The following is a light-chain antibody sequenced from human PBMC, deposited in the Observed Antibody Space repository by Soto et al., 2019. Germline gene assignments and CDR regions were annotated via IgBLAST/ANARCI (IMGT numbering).Light chain of an antibody. J-gene: IGKJ5*01. V-gene: IGKV1-39*01. CDR1: QSISSY. Sequence: DIQMTQSPSSLSASVGDRVTISCRASQSISSYLNWYQQKPGKAPKLLIYAASSLQSGVPSMFSGVGSGTDFTLTISSLQHEDFATYYCQQSYSTPHTFGPGTRLEIK. CDR2: AAS. CDR3: QQSYSTPHT.